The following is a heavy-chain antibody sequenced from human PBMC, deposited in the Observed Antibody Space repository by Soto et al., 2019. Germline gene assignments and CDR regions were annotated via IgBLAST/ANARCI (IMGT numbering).Heavy chain of an antibody. CDR3: ARRYCSSTSCTRGGWFDP. V-gene: IGHV5-51*01. Sequence: EVQLVQSGAEVKKPGESLKISCKGSGYSFTSYWIVWVRQMPGKGLEWMGIIYPGDSDTRYSPSFQGQVTISADKSISTAYLQWSSLKASDTAMYYCARRYCSSTSCTRGGWFDPWGQGTLVTVSS. D-gene: IGHD2-2*01. CDR1: GYSFTSYW. J-gene: IGHJ5*02. CDR2: IYPGDSDT.